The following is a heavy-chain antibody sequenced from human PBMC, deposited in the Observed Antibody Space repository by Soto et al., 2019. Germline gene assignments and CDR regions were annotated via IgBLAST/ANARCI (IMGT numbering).Heavy chain of an antibody. D-gene: IGHD6-13*01. V-gene: IGHV4-31*03. J-gene: IGHJ5*02. CDR3: ARNWYSSSHLGHRFDP. CDR2: ISYSGST. Sequence: QVQLQESGPGLVKPSQTLSLTCTVSGGSISSGGYYCSWIRQYPGKGLEWIGYISYSGSTFYNPSLKSRVTISVDTSKNPSSLKRSSVSAADTAVYYCARNWYSSSHLGHRFDPWGQGTLVTVSS. CDR1: GGSISSGGYY.